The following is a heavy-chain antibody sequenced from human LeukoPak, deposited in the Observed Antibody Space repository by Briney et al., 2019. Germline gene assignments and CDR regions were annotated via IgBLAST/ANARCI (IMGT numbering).Heavy chain of an antibody. CDR1: GGSFSGYY. J-gene: IGHJ2*01. V-gene: IGHV4-34*01. CDR3: ASGAGIRWYVDL. Sequence: SETLSLTCAVYGGSFSGYYWSWIRQPPGKGLEWIGEINHSGSTNYNPSLKSRVTISVDTSKNQFSLKLSSVTAADTAVYYCASGAGIRWYVDLWGRGTLVTVSS. CDR2: INHSGST.